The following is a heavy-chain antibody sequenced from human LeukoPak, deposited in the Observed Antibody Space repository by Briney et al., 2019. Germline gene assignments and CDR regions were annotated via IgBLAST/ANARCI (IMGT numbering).Heavy chain of an antibody. CDR1: GFTFSSYG. CDR2: ISGSGGSI. Sequence: GGTLRLSCAVSGFTFSSYGMSWVRQAPGKGLEWVSAISGSGGSIYYADSVKGRFTISRDNSKNTLYLQMNSLRAEDTALYYCAKSDYDILTGYLPPFDYWGQGTLVTVSS. V-gene: IGHV3-23*01. J-gene: IGHJ4*02. CDR3: AKSDYDILTGYLPPFDY. D-gene: IGHD3-9*01.